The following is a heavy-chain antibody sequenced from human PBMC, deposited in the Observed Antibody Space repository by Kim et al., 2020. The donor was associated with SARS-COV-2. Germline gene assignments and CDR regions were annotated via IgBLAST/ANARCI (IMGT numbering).Heavy chain of an antibody. CDR3: AREPYCGGDGYRAFDI. V-gene: IGHV3-48*02. J-gene: IGHJ3*02. Sequence: SVKGRFTISRDNAKNSLYLQMNSLRDEDTAVYYCAREPYCGGDGYRAFDIWGQGTMVTVSS. D-gene: IGHD2-21*01.